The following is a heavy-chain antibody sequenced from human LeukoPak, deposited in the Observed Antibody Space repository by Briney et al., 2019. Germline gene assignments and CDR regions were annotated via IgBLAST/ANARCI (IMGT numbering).Heavy chain of an antibody. CDR3: ARGAMGCSGGSCYFRDPDY. CDR2: IYTSGST. D-gene: IGHD2-15*01. V-gene: IGHV4-61*02. Sequence: SETLSLTCTASGGSISSGSYYWRWIRQPAGKGLEWIGRIYTSGSTNYNPSLKSRVTISVDTSKNQFSLKLSSVTAADTAVYYCARGAMGCSGGSCYFRDPDYWGQGTLVTVSS. J-gene: IGHJ4*02. CDR1: GGSISSGSYY.